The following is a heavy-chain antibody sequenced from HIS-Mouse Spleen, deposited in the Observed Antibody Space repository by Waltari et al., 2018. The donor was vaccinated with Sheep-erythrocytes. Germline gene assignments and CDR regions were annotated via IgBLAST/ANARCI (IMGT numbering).Heavy chain of an antibody. Sequence: QVQLQQWGAGLLKPSETLSLTCAVYGGSFSGYYWSWIRQPPGKGLEWMGEINHSGSTNYNPSLKSRVTISVDTSKNQFSLKLSSVTAADTAVYYCARLRGRHIVVVTASRYFDLWGRGTLVTVSS. J-gene: IGHJ2*01. CDR3: ARLRGRHIVVVTASRYFDL. CDR2: INHSGST. V-gene: IGHV4-34*01. D-gene: IGHD2-21*02. CDR1: GGSFSGYY.